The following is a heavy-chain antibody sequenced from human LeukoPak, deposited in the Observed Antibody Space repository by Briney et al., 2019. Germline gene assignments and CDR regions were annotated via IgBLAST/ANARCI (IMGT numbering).Heavy chain of an antibody. V-gene: IGHV1-8*01. CDR3: ARGVRCGGDCYSGWLDP. Sequence: ASVTVSRKSSGYTFTSDDFNWVRQAPGQGLEWVGFMNPNSGSTGKAQKLQGRVTMTRNTSISTAYMELNSLRSEDAAVYYCARGVRCGGDCYSGWLDPGGQGNLVTVSA. D-gene: IGHD2-21*02. CDR2: MNPNSGST. CDR1: GYTFTSDD. J-gene: IGHJ5*02.